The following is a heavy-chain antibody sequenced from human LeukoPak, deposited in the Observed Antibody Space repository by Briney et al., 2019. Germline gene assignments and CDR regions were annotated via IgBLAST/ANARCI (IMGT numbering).Heavy chain of an antibody. J-gene: IGHJ4*02. CDR2: ISGSGSGT. CDR3: TSCSGYYYPFDY. V-gene: IGHV3-23*01. D-gene: IGHD3-22*01. Sequence: PGGSLRLSCAASGFTFSTYAMTWVRQAPGQGLEWVSSISGSGSGTYYADSVKGRFTISRDNSKNTLYLQMNSLRAEDTAVYYCTSCSGYYYPFDYWGQGTLVTVSS. CDR1: GFTFSTYA.